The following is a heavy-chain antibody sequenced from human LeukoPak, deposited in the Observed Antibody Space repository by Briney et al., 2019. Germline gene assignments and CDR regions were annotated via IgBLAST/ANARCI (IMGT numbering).Heavy chain of an antibody. CDR1: GYSISSGFY. D-gene: IGHD2-21*02. V-gene: IGHV4-38-2*02. J-gene: IGHJ5*02. CDR2: IYHSGST. Sequence: PSETLSLTCSVTGYSISSGFYWGWIRQPPGKGLEWIGIIYHSGSTYYNPSPKSRVTISADTSKNQFSLKLSSVTAADTAVYYCARGLNCGGDCYASWFDPWGQGTLVTVSS. CDR3: ARGLNCGGDCYASWFDP.